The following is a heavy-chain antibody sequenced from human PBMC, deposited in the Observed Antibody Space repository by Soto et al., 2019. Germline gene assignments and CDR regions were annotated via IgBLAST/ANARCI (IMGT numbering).Heavy chain of an antibody. D-gene: IGHD3-22*01. J-gene: IGHJ4*02. V-gene: IGHV4-59*01. CDR1: GGSTSSYY. Sequence: SETLSLTCTVSGGSTSSYYWSWIRQPPGKGLEWIGYIYYSGSTNYNPSLKSRVTISLDTSKNQFSLKLSSVTAADTAVYYCARDKHSSGFYALDYWGQGTLVTVSS. CDR2: IYYSGST. CDR3: ARDKHSSGFYALDY.